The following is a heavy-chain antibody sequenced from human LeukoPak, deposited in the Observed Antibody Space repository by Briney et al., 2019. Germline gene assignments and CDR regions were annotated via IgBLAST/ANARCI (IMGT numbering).Heavy chain of an antibody. J-gene: IGHJ4*02. CDR1: GGSISSYY. Sequence: PSETLSLTCTVSGGSISSYYWSWIRQPPGKGLEWIGEVNLQGSTNYNPSLMGRVAIAVDTSENHISLQSTSVTAADTAVYYCAREGGPYRPLDYSGQGTLVTVSS. V-gene: IGHV4-59*12. CDR2: VNLQGST. CDR3: AREGGPYRPLDY.